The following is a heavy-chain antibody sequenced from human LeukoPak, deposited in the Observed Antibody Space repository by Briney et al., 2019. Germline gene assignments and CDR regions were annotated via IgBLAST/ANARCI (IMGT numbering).Heavy chain of an antibody. CDR3: ARHGTYYDFWSGYPANGMDV. Sequence: SETLSLTCTVSGGSISSYYWSWIRQPPGKGLEWIGYIYYSGSTNYNPSLMSRVTISVDTSKNQFSLKLSSVTAADTAVYYCARHGTYYDFWSGYPANGMDVWGQGTTVTVSS. CDR1: GGSISSYY. D-gene: IGHD3-3*01. V-gene: IGHV4-59*08. CDR2: IYYSGST. J-gene: IGHJ6*02.